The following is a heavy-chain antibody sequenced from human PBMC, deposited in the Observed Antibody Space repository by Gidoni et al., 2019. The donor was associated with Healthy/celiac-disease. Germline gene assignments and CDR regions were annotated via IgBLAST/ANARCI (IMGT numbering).Heavy chain of an antibody. V-gene: IGHV5-51*01. D-gene: IGHD4-4*01. CDR2: IYPGDSDT. J-gene: IGHJ6*02. CDR3: ARYWAYSNYRNYYYYGMDV. Sequence: EVQLVQSGAEVKKPGESLKISCKGSGNSFTSYWSGWVRQMPGKGLEWMGIIYPGDSDTRYSPSFQGQVTISADKSISTAYLQWSSLKASDTAMYYCARYWAYSNYRNYYYYGMDVWGQGTTVTVSS. CDR1: GNSFTSYW.